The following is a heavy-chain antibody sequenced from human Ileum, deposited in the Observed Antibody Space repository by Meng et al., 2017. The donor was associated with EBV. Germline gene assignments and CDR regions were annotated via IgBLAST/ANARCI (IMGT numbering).Heavy chain of an antibody. V-gene: IGHV2-5*02. J-gene: IGHJ4*02. CDR2: IYWDDDR. CDR3: AHSDCTGISCNDLGFDL. Sequence: QITLKESGPTLVKPXXTLTLTCSFSGFSHGTSGLGVGWIRQPPGKSLEWLALIYWDDDRRYSPSLKSRLTISKDTSKNQVVLTMTNMGPVDTATYYCAHSDCTGISCNDLGFDLCGLGTLVTVSS. D-gene: IGHD2-2*01. CDR1: GFSHGTSGLG.